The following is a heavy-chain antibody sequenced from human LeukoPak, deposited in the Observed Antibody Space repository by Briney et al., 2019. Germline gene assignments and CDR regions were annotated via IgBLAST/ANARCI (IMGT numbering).Heavy chain of an antibody. CDR1: GGSLSSYY. V-gene: IGHV4-59*08. CDR2: IYYSGST. CDR3: TRLTYYHDTSAPIPFLFFDY. Sequence: SETLSLTCTVSGGSLSSYYWSWIRQPPGKGLEWIGYIYYSGSTTFNSSLKSRVTMSVDTSKNQFSLKLSSVTAADTAVYYCTRLTYYHDTSAPIPFLFFDYWGQGTLVTVSS. D-gene: IGHD3-22*01. J-gene: IGHJ4*02.